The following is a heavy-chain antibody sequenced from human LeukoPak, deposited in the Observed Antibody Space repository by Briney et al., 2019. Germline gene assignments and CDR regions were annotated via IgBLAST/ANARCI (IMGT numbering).Heavy chain of an antibody. Sequence: GLYLVSYISSSCSTIYYADSVKGRFTISRENAKNSLYLQMNSLRAEDTAIYYCARSDAFDIWGQGTMVTVSS. CDR3: ARSDAFDI. CDR2: ISSSCSTI. J-gene: IGHJ3*02. V-gene: IGHV3-48*03.